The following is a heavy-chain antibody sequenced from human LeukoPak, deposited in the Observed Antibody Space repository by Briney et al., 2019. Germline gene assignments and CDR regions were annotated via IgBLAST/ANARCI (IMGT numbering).Heavy chain of an antibody. D-gene: IGHD6-13*01. CDR2: IRQDGGEK. CDR3: ARDGTAAGLYFDL. CDR1: GFTFTDYW. V-gene: IGHV3-7*01. J-gene: IGHJ4*01. Sequence: GGSLRLSCAVSGFTFTDYWMKWVRQAPGKGLEWVASIRQDGGEKSYVDSVKGRFTISRDNTKSSLYLRINSLRAEDTAVYYCARDGTAAGLYFDLWGQGTLVTVSS.